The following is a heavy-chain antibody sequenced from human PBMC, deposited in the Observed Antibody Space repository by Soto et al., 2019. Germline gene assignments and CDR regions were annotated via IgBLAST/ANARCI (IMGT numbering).Heavy chain of an antibody. CDR2: ISGSATTI. Sequence: QVQLVESGGGLVKPGGSLRLSCAATGFTFSDHYMSWIRQAPGKGLEWVSYISGSATTIYYADSIKGRFTISRDNDKNSLFLQMTSLRVDDTAVYYCARGRGEFDPWGQGTLLTVSS. CDR3: ARGRGEFDP. J-gene: IGHJ5*02. CDR1: GFTFSDHY. V-gene: IGHV3-11*01.